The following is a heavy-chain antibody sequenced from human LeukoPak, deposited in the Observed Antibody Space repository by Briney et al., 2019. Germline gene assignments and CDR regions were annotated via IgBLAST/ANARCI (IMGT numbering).Heavy chain of an antibody. V-gene: IGHV3-23*01. Sequence: PGGSLRLSCTASGFTFGDYAMSWVRQAPGKGLEWVSAISGSGGSTYYADSVKGRFTISRDNSKNTLYLQMNSLRAEDTAVYYCAKGSQDDYGERYGYYYYYGMDVWGQGTTVTVSS. CDR1: GFTFGDYA. D-gene: IGHD4-17*01. CDR2: ISGSGGST. J-gene: IGHJ6*02. CDR3: AKGSQDDYGERYGYYYYYGMDV.